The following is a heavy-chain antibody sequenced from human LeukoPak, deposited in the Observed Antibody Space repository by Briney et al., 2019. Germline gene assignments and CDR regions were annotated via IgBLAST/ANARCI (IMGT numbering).Heavy chain of an antibody. CDR1: GYSISSGYY. CDR2: IYHSGST. V-gene: IGHV4-38-2*01. J-gene: IGHJ5*02. D-gene: IGHD5-18*01. CDR3: ASSDTGYNWFDP. Sequence: PSETLSLTCAVSGYSISSGYYWGWIRQPPGKGLEWIGSIYHSGSTHYNPSLKSRVTISVDTSKNQFSLKLSSVTAADTAVYYCASSDTGYNWFDPWGQGTLVTVSS.